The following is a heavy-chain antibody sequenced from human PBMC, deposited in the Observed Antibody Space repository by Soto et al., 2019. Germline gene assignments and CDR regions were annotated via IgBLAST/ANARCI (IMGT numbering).Heavy chain of an antibody. CDR1: GFTFSRYG. V-gene: IGHV3-21*01. Sequence: WGSLSLSCASSGFTFSRYGMNWLRQAPGKGLEWVASISSSTSYVYYADSVKGRFSTSRDNAKNILYLEMYALRTEDTAVYYCARDPSEGRVGNWFESWGQGTLVTVSS. CDR2: ISSSTSYV. D-gene: IGHD2-2*01. J-gene: IGHJ5*01. CDR3: ARDPSEGRVGNWFES.